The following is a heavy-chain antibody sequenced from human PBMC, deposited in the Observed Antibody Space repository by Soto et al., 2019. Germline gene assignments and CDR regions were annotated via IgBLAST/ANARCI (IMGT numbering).Heavy chain of an antibody. J-gene: IGHJ5*02. D-gene: IGHD2-2*03. V-gene: IGHV1-18*01. CDR1: GYSFTSHA. CDR2: ISAYNGNT. CDR3: ARDGVGYCLRTSCLNWFDT. Sequence: GASVKVPSKASGYSFTSHAISSLRHSPGQGLEWMGWISAYNGNTNYAQKLQGRVTMTTDTSTSTAYMELRSLRSDDTAVYYCARDGVGYCLRTSCLNWFDTRGQGTLVTV.